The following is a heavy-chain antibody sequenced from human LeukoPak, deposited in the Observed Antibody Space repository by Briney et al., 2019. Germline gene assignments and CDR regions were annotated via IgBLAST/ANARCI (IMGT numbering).Heavy chain of an antibody. V-gene: IGHV1-2*02. D-gene: IGHD3-9*01. Sequence: ASVKVSCKTSGYTFNDYYVHWVRQAPGQGLEWMGWINPNSGRTNYAPKFQGRVTLTTDTSISTAYMELSGLISGDTALYYWARDSSDVLTGYYHFWGQGTLVTVSS. J-gene: IGHJ4*02. CDR1: GYTFNDYY. CDR3: ARDSSDVLTGYYHF. CDR2: INPNSGRT.